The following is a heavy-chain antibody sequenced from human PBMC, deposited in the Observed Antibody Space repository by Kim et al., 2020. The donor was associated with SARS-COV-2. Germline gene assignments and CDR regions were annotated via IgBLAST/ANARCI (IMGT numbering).Heavy chain of an antibody. CDR2: ISSSGTYI. J-gene: IGHJ4*01. CDR3: ARDPVAARPSYYFDF. CDR1: GFTFSTYN. Sequence: GGSLRLSCTASGFTFSTYNMNWVRQSPGKGLEWVSSISSSGTYIYYADSLKGRFTISRDNAKKSLYLQMSSLRAEATAVYYCARDPVAARPSYYFDFWG. D-gene: IGHD6-6*01. V-gene: IGHV3-21*01.